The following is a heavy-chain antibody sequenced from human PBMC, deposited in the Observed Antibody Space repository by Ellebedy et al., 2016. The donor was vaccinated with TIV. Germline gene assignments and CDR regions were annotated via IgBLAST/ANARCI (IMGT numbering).Heavy chain of an antibody. Sequence: GESLKISCAASGFTFSDYYMSWIRQAPGKGLEWVSYISSSSSYTNYADSVKGRFTISRDNSKNTLYLQMNSLRAEDTAVYYCARDSYGSGSSFDYWGQGTLVTVSS. V-gene: IGHV3-11*06. CDR2: ISSSSSYT. J-gene: IGHJ4*02. D-gene: IGHD3-10*01. CDR1: GFTFSDYY. CDR3: ARDSYGSGSSFDY.